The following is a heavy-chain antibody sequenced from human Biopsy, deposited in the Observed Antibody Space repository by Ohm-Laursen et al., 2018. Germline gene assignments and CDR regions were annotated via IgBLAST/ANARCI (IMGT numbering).Heavy chain of an antibody. D-gene: IGHD4-11*01. CDR1: GFTFNRSA. V-gene: IGHV1-58*01. CDR2: IVVGGGNT. Sequence: ASVTVSRQASGFTFNRSALQWVRQARGQRLEWIGWIVVGGGNTNYAQKVQERVTITRDMSTSTAYMELSRLRAEDTAVYYCATTRSFDNWGQGTLVTVSS. J-gene: IGHJ4*02. CDR3: ATTRSFDN.